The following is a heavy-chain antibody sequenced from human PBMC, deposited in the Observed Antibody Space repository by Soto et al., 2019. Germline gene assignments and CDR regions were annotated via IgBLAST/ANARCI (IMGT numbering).Heavy chain of an antibody. J-gene: IGHJ6*02. V-gene: IGHV4-61*08. CDR2: IYYSGST. Sequence: PSETLSLTCTVSGGSISSGDYYWSWIRQPPGKGLEWIGYIYYSGSTNYNPSLKSRVAISVDTSKNQFSLKLSSVTAADTAVYYCARDTPNYGMDVWGQGTTVTVSS. CDR1: GGSISSGDYY. CDR3: ARDTPNYGMDV.